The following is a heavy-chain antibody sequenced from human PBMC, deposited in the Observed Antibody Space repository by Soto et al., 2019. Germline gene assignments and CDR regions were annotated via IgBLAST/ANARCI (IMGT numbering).Heavy chain of an antibody. D-gene: IGHD1-1*01. V-gene: IGHV3-33*01. J-gene: IGHJ4*02. CDR2: IWHDGKNK. CDR1: GFTFSNYG. CDR3: ARDPGNDEAMDY. Sequence: QVQVVESGGGVVQPGGSLRLSCAASGFTFSNYGMHWVRQAPGKGLEWVAVIWHDGKNKYYADSVQGRFTISRDNSKNTMYLQMYSLRDEDTAVYYCARDPGNDEAMDYWGQGTLVTVS.